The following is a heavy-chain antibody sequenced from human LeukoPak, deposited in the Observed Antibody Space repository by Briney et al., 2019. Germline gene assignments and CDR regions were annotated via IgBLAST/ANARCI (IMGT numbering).Heavy chain of an antibody. CDR1: GFTFSSYS. CDR3: ARDYARGYYDFWSGYRASDYMDV. V-gene: IGHV3-7*01. D-gene: IGHD3-3*01. CDR2: IKQDGSEK. Sequence: PGGSLRLSCAASGFTFSSYSMSWVRQAPGKGLEWVANIKQDGSEKYYVDSVKGRFTISRDNAKNSLYLQMNSLRAEDTAVYYCARDYARGYYDFWSGYRASDYMDVWGKGTTVTVSS. J-gene: IGHJ6*03.